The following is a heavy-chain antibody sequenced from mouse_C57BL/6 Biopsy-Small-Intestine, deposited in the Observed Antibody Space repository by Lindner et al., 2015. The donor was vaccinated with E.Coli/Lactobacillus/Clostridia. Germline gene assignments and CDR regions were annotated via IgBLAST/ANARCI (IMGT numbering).Heavy chain of an antibody. Sequence: SVKVSCKASGGSFSTYVISWVRQAPGQGLEWMGGIIPIFSTTNYAQKFQGRVTITADESTSTAYMELSSLRSEDTAVFYCARGWGVPHFEYWGQGTLVTVSS. D-gene: IGHD2-3*01. V-gene: IGHV1-81*01. CDR2: IIPIFSTT. CDR1: GGSFSTYV. J-gene: IGHJ4*01. CDR3: ARGWGVPHFEY.